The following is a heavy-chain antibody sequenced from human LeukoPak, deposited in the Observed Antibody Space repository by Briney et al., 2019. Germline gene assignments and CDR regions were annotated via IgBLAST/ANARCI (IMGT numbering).Heavy chain of an antibody. J-gene: IGHJ4*02. CDR3: ATALHLSGTTDYFDY. CDR1: GFTFSSYT. D-gene: IGHD2-2*01. Sequence: PGGSLRLSCAASGFTFSSYTMHWVRQAPGKGLEWVAVISYDGSNKYYADSVKGRFTISRDNSKNTLYLQMSSLRSEDTAVYYCATALHLSGTTDYFDYWGQGTLVTVSS. V-gene: IGHV3-30-3*01. CDR2: ISYDGSNK.